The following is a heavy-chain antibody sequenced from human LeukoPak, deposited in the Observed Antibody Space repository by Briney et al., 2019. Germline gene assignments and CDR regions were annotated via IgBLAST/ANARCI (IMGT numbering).Heavy chain of an antibody. CDR3: AGNANYVWGSYRQEPYYYYGMDV. D-gene: IGHD3-16*02. Sequence: SVKVSCKASGGTFSGYAISWVRQAPGQGLEWMGGIIPIFGTANYAQKFQGRVTITADESTSTAYMELSSLRSEDTAVYYCAGNANYVWGSYRQEPYYYYGMDVWGQGTTVTVSS. J-gene: IGHJ6*01. CDR2: IIPIFGTA. V-gene: IGHV1-69*01. CDR1: GGTFSGYA.